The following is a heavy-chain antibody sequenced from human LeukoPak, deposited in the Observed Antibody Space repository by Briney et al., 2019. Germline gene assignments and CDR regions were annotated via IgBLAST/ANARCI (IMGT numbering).Heavy chain of an antibody. CDR1: GFTFDDYG. J-gene: IGHJ4*02. CDR3: AKDLSWYCSGGSCSLLSFDY. CDR2: INWNGGST. V-gene: IGHV3-20*04. D-gene: IGHD2-15*01. Sequence: PGGSLRLSCAASGFTFDDYGMSWVRQVTGKGLEWLSGINWNGGSTGHADSVKGRFTISRDNSKNTLSLQMNSLRAEDTAVYYCAKDLSWYCSGGSCSLLSFDYWGQGTLVTVSS.